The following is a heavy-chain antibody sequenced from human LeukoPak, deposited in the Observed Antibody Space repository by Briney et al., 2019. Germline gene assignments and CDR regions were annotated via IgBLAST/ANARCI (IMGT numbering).Heavy chain of an antibody. CDR1: GYTFTSYD. CDR2: MNPNSGNT. D-gene: IGHD1-26*01. Sequence: GASVKVSCKASGYTFTSYDINWVRQATGQGLEWMGWMNPNSGNTGYPQRFQGRVTITRNTSISTAYMEPSSLRSEDTAVYYCARFSGSYYGSGAFDIWGQGTIITVSS. V-gene: IGHV1-8*03. CDR3: ARFSGSYYGSGAFDI. J-gene: IGHJ3*02.